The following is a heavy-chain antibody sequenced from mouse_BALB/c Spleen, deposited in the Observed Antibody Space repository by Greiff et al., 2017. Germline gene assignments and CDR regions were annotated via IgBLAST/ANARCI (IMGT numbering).Heavy chain of an antibody. V-gene: IGHV1S135*01. CDR3: ATRYYDYDWFAY. CDR2: IDPFNGGT. J-gene: IGHJ3*01. Sequence: EVQLQQSGPELMKPGASVKISCKASGYSFTSYYMHWVKQSHGKSLEWIGYIDPFNGGTSYNQKFKGKATLTVDKSSSTAYKHLSSLTSEDSAVYYCATRYYDYDWFAYWGQGTLVTVSA. D-gene: IGHD2-4*01. CDR1: GYSFTSYY.